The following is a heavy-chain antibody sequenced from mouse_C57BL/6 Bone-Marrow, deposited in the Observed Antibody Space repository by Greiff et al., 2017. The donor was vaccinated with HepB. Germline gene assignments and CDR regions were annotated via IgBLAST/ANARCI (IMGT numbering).Heavy chain of an antibody. CDR3: ASLQAYFDY. J-gene: IGHJ2*01. CDR2: INPYNGGT. D-gene: IGHD6-2*01. CDR1: GYTFTDYY. V-gene: IGHV1-19*01. Sequence: EVKLMESGPVLVKPGASVKMSCKASGYTFTDYYMNWVKQSHGKSLEWIGVINPYNGGTSYNQKFKGKATLTVDKSSSTAYMELNSLTSEDSAVYYCASLQAYFDYWGQGTTLTVSS.